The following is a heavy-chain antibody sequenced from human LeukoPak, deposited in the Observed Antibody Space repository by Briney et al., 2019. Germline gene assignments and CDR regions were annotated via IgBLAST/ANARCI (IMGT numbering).Heavy chain of an antibody. CDR3: AKQATYYYGSGLSGFDC. D-gene: IGHD3-10*01. CDR1: GFTFSSYG. V-gene: IGHV3-30*18. CDR2: ISYDGSNK. J-gene: IGHJ4*02. Sequence: GGSLRLSCAASGFTFSSYGMHWVRQAPGKGLEWVAVISYDGSNKYYADSVKGRFTISRDNSKNTLYLQMNSLRAEDTAVYYCAKQATYYYGSGLSGFDCWGQGTLVTVSS.